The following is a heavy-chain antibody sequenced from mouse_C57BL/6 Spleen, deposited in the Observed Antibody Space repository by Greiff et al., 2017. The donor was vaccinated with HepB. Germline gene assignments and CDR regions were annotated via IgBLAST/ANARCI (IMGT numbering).Heavy chain of an antibody. CDR1: GFTFTDYY. Sequence: EVKLVESGAGLVQPGGSLSLSCAASGFTFTDYYMSWVRQPPGKALEWLGFIRNKANGYTTEYSASVKGRFTISRDNSQSILYLQMNALRADDSATYYYARWPVRYYFGCWGQGTTLTVSS. J-gene: IGHJ2*01. CDR2: IRNKANGYTT. V-gene: IGHV7-3*01. CDR3: ARWPVRYYFGC.